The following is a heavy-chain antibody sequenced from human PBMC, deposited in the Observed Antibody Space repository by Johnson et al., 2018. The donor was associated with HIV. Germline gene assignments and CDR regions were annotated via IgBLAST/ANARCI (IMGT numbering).Heavy chain of an antibody. CDR3: ARARAGAFDI. V-gene: IGHV3-20*04. J-gene: IGHJ3*02. CDR1: GFTFSRHY. CDR2: IYWVGCRP. D-gene: IGHD6-13*01. Sequence: EVQLVESGGGLVQPGGSLRLSCAASGFTFSRHYMSWVRQAPGMRLEWVSGIYWVGCRPGYADSVKGRFTISRDNAKNSLYLQRNSLRAEDTAVYYCARARAGAFDIWGQGTMVTVSS.